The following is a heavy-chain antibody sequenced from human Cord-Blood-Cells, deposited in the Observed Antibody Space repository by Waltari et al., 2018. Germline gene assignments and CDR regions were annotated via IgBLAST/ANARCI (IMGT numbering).Heavy chain of an antibody. Sequence: QLQLQESGPGLVKPSETLSLTCTVSGGSISSSSYYWGWLRQPPGKGLEWIGCIYYSGSTYYNPSLKSRVTISVDTSKNQFSLKLSSVTAADTAVYYCARASPGYSSSWYVDYWGQGTLVTVSS. CDR3: ARASPGYSSSWYVDY. CDR1: GGSISSSSYY. V-gene: IGHV4-39*01. D-gene: IGHD6-13*01. J-gene: IGHJ4*02. CDR2: IYYSGST.